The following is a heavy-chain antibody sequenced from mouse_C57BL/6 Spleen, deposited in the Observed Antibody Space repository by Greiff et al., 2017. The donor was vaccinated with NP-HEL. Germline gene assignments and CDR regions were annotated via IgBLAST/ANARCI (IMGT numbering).Heavy chain of an antibody. Sequence: EVQLQQSGAELVKPGASVKLSCTASGFNIKDYYMHWVKQRTEQGLEWIGRIDPEDGETKYAPKFQGKATITADTSSNTAYLQLSSLTSEDTAVYFWAKDYDYDDGDYYAMDYWGQGTSVTVSS. J-gene: IGHJ4*01. V-gene: IGHV14-2*01. D-gene: IGHD2-4*01. CDR3: AKDYDYDDGDYYAMDY. CDR2: IDPEDGET. CDR1: GFNIKDYY.